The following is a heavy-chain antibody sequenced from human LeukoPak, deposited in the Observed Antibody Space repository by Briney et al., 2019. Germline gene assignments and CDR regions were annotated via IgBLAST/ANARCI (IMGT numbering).Heavy chain of an antibody. CDR3: ASGPTYDYVRVILY. V-gene: IGHV3-53*04. J-gene: IGHJ4*02. CDR1: GFTFSSYS. D-gene: IGHD3-16*01. CDR2: IYTGGTT. Sequence: GGSLRLSCAASGFTFSSYSMTWVRQAPGKGLEWVSVIYTGGTTYYRDSVKGRFTISRHNSKNTVNLQMDSLRPEDTAVYYCASGPTYDYVRVILYWGQGTLVTVSS.